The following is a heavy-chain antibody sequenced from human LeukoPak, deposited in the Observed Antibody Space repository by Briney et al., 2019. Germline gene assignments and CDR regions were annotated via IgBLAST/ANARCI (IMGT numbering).Heavy chain of an antibody. Sequence: GGSLRLSCAASGFPFSSYAMSWVRQAPGKGLEWVSTIGGSGVSTYYSDSVKGRFTISRDNSKNTLYLQMNSLRAEDTAVYYCAKGIPRADAFDIWGQGTVVTVSS. CDR3: AKGIPRADAFDI. V-gene: IGHV3-23*01. J-gene: IGHJ3*02. CDR1: GFPFSSYA. CDR2: IGGSGVST.